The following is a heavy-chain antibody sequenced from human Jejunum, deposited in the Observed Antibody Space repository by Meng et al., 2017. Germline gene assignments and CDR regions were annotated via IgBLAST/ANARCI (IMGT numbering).Heavy chain of an antibody. CDR1: GFTLSNYA. CDR2: ISDSGGRT. J-gene: IGHJ5*01. D-gene: IGHD6-13*01. CDR3: VKDHSSRWHYAPYNWFDS. V-gene: IGHV3-23*01. Sequence: GESLKISCAASGFTLSNYAMSWVRQGPGKGLEWVSGISDSGGRTYYADSVKGRFTISRDTSKNILYLQMNSLRAADTAIYYCVKDHSSRWHYAPYNWFDSWGQGTLVTVSS.